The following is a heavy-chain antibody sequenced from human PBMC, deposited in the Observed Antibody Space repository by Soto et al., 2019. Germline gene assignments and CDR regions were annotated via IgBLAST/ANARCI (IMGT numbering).Heavy chain of an antibody. CDR3: AREPLT. CDR1: GDSISEYY. Sequence: XXTLSLTCTVSGDSISEYYWSWIRQPPGXXXXXXGXXXYSXXTKXXXXXXXSXXXIXXXTYKKQFSLKLSSVTAADTAVYYCAREPLTWGQGTLVNVSS. CDR2: XXYSXXT. V-gene: IGHV4-59*12. J-gene: IGHJ4*02.